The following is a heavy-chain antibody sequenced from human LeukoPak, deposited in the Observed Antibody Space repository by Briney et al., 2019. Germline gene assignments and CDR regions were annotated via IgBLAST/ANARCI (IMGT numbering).Heavy chain of an antibody. V-gene: IGHV3-30*02. CDR2: IRYDGSNK. J-gene: IGHJ4*02. Sequence: GGSLRLSCATSGFTFSSYGMHWVRQAPGKGLEWVAFIRYDGSNKYYADSVKGRFTISRDNSKNTLYLQMNSLRAEDTAVYYCAKEGVGVNYFDYWGQGTLVTVSS. CDR3: AKEGVGVNYFDY. D-gene: IGHD3-10*01. CDR1: GFTFSSYG.